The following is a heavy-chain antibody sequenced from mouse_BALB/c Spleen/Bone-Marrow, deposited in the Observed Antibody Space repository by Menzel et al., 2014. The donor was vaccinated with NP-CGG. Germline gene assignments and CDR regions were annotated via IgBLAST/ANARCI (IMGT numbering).Heavy chain of an antibody. Sequence: VKLVESGGGLVQPGGSRKLSCAASGFTFSSLGMHWVRQAPEKGLEWVAYISSGSSTIYYADTVKGRFTISRDNPKNTLFLQMTSLRSEDTAMYYCATGTRAMDYWGQGTSVTVSS. J-gene: IGHJ4*01. CDR3: ATGTRAMDY. V-gene: IGHV5-17*02. CDR2: ISSGSSTI. CDR1: GFTFSSLG. D-gene: IGHD4-1*01.